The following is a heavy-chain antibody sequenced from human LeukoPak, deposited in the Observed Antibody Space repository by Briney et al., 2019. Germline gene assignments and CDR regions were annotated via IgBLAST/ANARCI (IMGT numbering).Heavy chain of an antibody. Sequence: SETLSLTCTVSGGSISSGGYYWSWIRQHPGKGLEWIGYIYYSGSTYYNPSLKSRVTISVDTSKNQFSLRLSSVTAADTAVYYCARGAAGYSYGWGQGTLVTVSS. CDR1: GGSISSGGYY. CDR2: IYYSGST. D-gene: IGHD5-18*01. J-gene: IGHJ4*02. V-gene: IGHV4-31*03. CDR3: ARGAAGYSYG.